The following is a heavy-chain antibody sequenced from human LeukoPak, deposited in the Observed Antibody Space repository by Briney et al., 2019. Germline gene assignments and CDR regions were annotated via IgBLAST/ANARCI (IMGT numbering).Heavy chain of an antibody. J-gene: IGHJ4*02. V-gene: IGHV4-34*01. D-gene: IGHD3-9*01. CDR3: ARGNYDILTGYYKDY. Sequence: SETLSLTCAVYGGSFSGYYWGWIRQPPGKGLEWIGEVNHSGSTNYNPSLKSRVTISVDMSKNQFSLKLSSVTAADTAVYYCARGNYDILTGYYKDYWGQGTLVTVSS. CDR2: VNHSGST. CDR1: GGSFSGYY.